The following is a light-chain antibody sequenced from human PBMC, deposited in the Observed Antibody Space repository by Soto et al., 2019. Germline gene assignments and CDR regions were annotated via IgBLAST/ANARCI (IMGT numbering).Light chain of an antibody. V-gene: IGKV1-9*01. CDR1: QGISSY. J-gene: IGKJ3*01. Sequence: DIQLTQSPSFLSASVGDRVTITCRASQGISSYLAWYQQKPGKAPKLLIYAASTLQSGVPSSFSGSGSGTEFTLTLSSLQPEDFATYYCQQLNSYPLTFGPGTKVDIK. CDR2: AAS. CDR3: QQLNSYPLT.